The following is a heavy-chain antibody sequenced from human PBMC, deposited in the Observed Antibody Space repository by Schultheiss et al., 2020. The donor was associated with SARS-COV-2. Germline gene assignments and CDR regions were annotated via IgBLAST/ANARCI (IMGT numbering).Heavy chain of an antibody. CDR2: IYSAGNT. Sequence: GESLKISCAVSAFTFSSSAMTWVRQAPGKGLEWVSMIYSAGNTHYADSVEGRFTISRDNSKNTLYLQMNSLRAEDTAVYYCARVDTAMVRFDYWGQGTLVTVSS. J-gene: IGHJ4*02. CDR3: ARVDTAMVRFDY. V-gene: IGHV3-23*03. D-gene: IGHD5-18*01. CDR1: AFTFSSSA.